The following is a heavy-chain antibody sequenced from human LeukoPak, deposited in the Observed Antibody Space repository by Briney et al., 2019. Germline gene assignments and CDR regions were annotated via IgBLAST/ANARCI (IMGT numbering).Heavy chain of an antibody. CDR1: GLTVRSNY. J-gene: IGHJ5*02. CDR3: ARGVAATVSEYNWFDP. V-gene: IGHV4-4*02. Sequence: GSLRLSCAASGLTVRSNYMTWVRQPPGKGLEWIGEIYHSGSTNYNPSLKSRVTISVDKSKNQFSLKLSSVTAADTAVYYCARGVAATVSEYNWFDPWGQGTLVTVSS. D-gene: IGHD2-15*01. CDR2: IYHSGST.